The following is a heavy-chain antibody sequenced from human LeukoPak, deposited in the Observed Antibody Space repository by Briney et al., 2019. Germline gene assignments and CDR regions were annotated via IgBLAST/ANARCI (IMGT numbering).Heavy chain of an antibody. Sequence: PGGSLRLSCAASGFTFSDAWMSWVRQAPGKGLEWVGRIKSKTDGGTTDYAAPVKGRFTISRDDSKNTLYLQMNSLKTEDTAVYYCTTVGCSSTSCYLDYWGQGTLVTVSS. J-gene: IGHJ4*02. CDR1: GFTFSDAW. CDR3: TTVGCSSTSCYLDY. CDR2: IKSKTDGGTT. D-gene: IGHD2-2*01. V-gene: IGHV3-15*01.